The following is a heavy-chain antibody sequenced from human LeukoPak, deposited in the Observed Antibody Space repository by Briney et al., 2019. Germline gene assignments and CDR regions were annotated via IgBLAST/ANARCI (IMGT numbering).Heavy chain of an antibody. D-gene: IGHD5-12*01. J-gene: IGHJ4*02. CDR1: GGSISNYY. CDR3: ARHAESGYDRFDH. Sequence: SETLSLTCSASGGSISNYYWSWIRQPPGKGLEWIGYIYDSGSSNYNSPLKSRVTISGDTSKNQFSLKLSSVTAADTAVYYCARHAESGYDRFDHWGQGTLVTVSS. CDR2: IYDSGSS. V-gene: IGHV4-59*08.